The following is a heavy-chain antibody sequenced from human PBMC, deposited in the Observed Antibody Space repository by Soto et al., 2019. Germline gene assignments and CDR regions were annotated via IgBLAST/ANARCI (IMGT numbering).Heavy chain of an antibody. J-gene: IGHJ4*02. CDR1: GFTFSSYA. CDR3: ARETYSSGWTPTLDY. V-gene: IGHV3-30-3*01. Sequence: QVQLVESGGGVVQPGRSLRLSCAASGFTFSSYAMRWVRQAPGKGLEWVAVISYDGSNKYYAASVKGRFTISRDNSKNPLYLPMTSLRAEDTAVYYCARETYSSGWTPTLDYWGQGTLVTVSS. D-gene: IGHD6-19*01. CDR2: ISYDGSNK.